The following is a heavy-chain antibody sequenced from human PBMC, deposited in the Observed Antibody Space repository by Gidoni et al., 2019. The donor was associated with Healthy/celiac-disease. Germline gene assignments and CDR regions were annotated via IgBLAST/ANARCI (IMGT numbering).Heavy chain of an antibody. J-gene: IGHJ6*02. CDR2: ISYDGSNK. CDR1: GFTFSSYG. CDR3: AKDIMVPAAIGYYYYYGMDV. Sequence: QVQLVESGGGVVQPGRSLRLSCAASGFTFSSYGMHWVRQAPGKGLEWVAVISYDGSNKYYADSVKGRFTISRDNSKNTLYLQMNSLRAEDTAVYYCAKDIMVPAAIGYYYYYGMDVWGQGTTVTVSS. D-gene: IGHD2-2*02. V-gene: IGHV3-30*18.